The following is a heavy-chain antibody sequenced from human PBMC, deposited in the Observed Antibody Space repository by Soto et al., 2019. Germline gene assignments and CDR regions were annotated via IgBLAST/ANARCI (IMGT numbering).Heavy chain of an antibody. CDR3: ARDLLHYDFWSGYSAYFYYGMDV. CDR1: GFTFSSYE. D-gene: IGHD3-3*01. V-gene: IGHV3-48*03. CDR2: ISDSGGTV. Sequence: PGGSLRLSCAASGFTFSSYEMNWVRQAPGQGLEWVSYISDSGGTVYYADSVKGRFTVSRDNAQNSVYLQMNSLRTEGTAVYYCARDLLHYDFWSGYSAYFYYGMDVWGPGTTVTVSS. J-gene: IGHJ6*02.